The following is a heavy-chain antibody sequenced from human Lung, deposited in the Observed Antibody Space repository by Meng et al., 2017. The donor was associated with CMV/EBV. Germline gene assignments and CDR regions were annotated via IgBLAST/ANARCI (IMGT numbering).Heavy chain of an antibody. CDR1: GYTFIGYY. CDR2: INPNSGST. J-gene: IGHJ4*02. CDR3: GRGVGFQLPDD. V-gene: IGHV1-2*02. Sequence: ASXXVFCKASGYTFIGYYMHWVRQAPGQGLEWVGWINPNSGSTNLAQKFQGRVTMARDTSTRTVYMELRSLGFDDTAVYYCGRGVGFQLPDDWGQGTLVTVSS. D-gene: IGHD2-2*01.